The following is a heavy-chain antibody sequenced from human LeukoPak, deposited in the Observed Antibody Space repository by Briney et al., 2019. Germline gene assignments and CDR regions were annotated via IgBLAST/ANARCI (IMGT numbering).Heavy chain of an antibody. Sequence: GGSLRLSCAASGLTFSSYAMSWVRQAPGKGLEWVSAISGSGGSTYHADSVKGRFTISRDNSKNTLYLQMNSLRAEDTAVYYCAKPSAMIVVVITEFDYWGQGTLVTVSS. CDR1: GLTFSSYA. CDR3: AKPSAMIVVVITEFDY. CDR2: ISGSGGST. V-gene: IGHV3-23*01. J-gene: IGHJ4*02. D-gene: IGHD3-22*01.